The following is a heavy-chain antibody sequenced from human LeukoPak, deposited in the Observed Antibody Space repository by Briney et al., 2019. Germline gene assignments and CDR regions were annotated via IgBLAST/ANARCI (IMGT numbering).Heavy chain of an antibody. D-gene: IGHD1-7*01. Sequence: PGGSLRLSCAASGFTFDDYAMHWVRQAPGKGLEWVSGISWNSGSIGYADSVKGRFTISRDNAKNSLYLQMNSLRAEDMALYYCAKGDLELSGAFDYWGQGTLVTVSS. CDR1: GFTFDDYA. CDR2: ISWNSGSI. V-gene: IGHV3-9*03. J-gene: IGHJ4*02. CDR3: AKGDLELSGAFDY.